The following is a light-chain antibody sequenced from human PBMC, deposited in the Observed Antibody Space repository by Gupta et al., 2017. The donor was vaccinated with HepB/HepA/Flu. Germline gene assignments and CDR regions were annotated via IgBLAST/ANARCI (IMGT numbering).Light chain of an antibody. CDR1: GSDVGAYNG. Sequence: SALTQPPSASGSPGQSVTISCTGSGSDVGAYNGVSWYQQHPGKAPKLMIYEVNKRPSGVPDRFSGSKSGNTASLTVSGLQAEDEADYYCTSYAGTDIFYVFGTGTTVTVL. J-gene: IGLJ1*01. V-gene: IGLV2-8*01. CDR2: EVN. CDR3: TSYAGTDIFYV.